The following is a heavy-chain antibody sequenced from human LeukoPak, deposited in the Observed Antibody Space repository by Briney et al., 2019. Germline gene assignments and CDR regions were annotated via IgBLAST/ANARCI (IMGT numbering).Heavy chain of an antibody. Sequence: GGSLRLSCAASGFTFDDYGMSWVRQAPGRGLEWVSGINWNADSTGYADSVKGRFTISRDNAKNSLFLQMDTLRAEDTALYYCARDRGERGGGARSAFDIWGQGTMVTVSS. J-gene: IGHJ3*02. CDR1: GFTFDDYG. CDR3: ARDRGERGGGARSAFDI. CDR2: INWNADST. V-gene: IGHV3-20*04. D-gene: IGHD2-21*01.